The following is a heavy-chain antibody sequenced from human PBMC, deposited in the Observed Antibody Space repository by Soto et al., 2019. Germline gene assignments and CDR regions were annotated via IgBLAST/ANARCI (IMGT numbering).Heavy chain of an antibody. D-gene: IGHD2-15*01. CDR1: GFTVNSSY. J-gene: IGHJ6*02. Sequence: PGGSLRLSCNASGFTVNSSYMSWVRQAPGMGLEWVAVIESGGSTHYADSVKGRFTISRDNSKNMIYLQLDTLRADDTAVYYCAKDLGPLRLLNYYFYGLDVWGQGTTVTVS. CDR2: IESGGST. CDR3: AKDLGPLRLLNYYFYGLDV. V-gene: IGHV3-53*01.